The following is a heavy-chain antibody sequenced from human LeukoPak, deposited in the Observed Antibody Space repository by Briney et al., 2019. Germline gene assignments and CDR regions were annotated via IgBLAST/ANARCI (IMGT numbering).Heavy chain of an antibody. CDR3: TRYYDYVWGSYRYIDY. J-gene: IGHJ4*02. D-gene: IGHD3-16*02. CDR1: GFSFGDYA. CDR2: IRSKTYGGTT. Sequence: SLRLSCTASGFSFGDYAMSWVRPAPGKGLEWVGFIRSKTYGGTTEYAASVKGRFTISRDDSESIAHLQMNSLKTEDTAVYYCTRYYDYVWGSYRYIDYWGQGTLVTVSS. V-gene: IGHV3-49*04.